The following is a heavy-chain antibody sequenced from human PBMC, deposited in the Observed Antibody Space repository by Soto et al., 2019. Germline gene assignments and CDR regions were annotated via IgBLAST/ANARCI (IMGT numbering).Heavy chain of an antibody. Sequence: GGSLRLSCAASGFTFSDYYMSWIRQAPGKGLEWVSYISSSGSTIYYADSVKGRFTISRDNAKNSLYLQMNSLRAEDTAVYYCARVGDLLRKYYDFWSGYYLGGYDAFDIWGQGTMVTVSS. CDR3: ARVGDLLRKYYDFWSGYYLGGYDAFDI. J-gene: IGHJ3*02. CDR1: GFTFSDYY. V-gene: IGHV3-11*01. CDR2: ISSSGSTI. D-gene: IGHD3-3*01.